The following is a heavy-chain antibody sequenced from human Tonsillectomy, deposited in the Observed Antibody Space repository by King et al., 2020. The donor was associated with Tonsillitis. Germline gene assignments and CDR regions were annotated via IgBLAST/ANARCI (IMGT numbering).Heavy chain of an antibody. J-gene: IGHJ4*02. Sequence: VQLVESGPEVKKPGESLKISCKTSGYSFPNFWITWVRQMPGKGLEYMGVIYPDDSDSRYNSSFQGQVTFSVDKSISTAYLHWSSLKASDTATYYCARRSKVAVAGSFDIWGQGTLVTVSS. CDR3: ARRSKVAVAGSFDI. CDR1: GYSFPNFW. D-gene: IGHD6-19*01. CDR2: IYPDDSDS. V-gene: IGHV5-51*01.